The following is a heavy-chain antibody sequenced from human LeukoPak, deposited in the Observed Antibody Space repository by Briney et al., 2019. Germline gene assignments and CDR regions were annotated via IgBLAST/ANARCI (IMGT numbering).Heavy chain of an antibody. J-gene: IGHJ4*02. CDR1: GFTFNNYN. CDR2: IRYDGRNR. Sequence: GGSLRLSCAASGFTFNNYNMNWVRQAPGKGLEWVAFIRYDGRNRYYADSVKGRFTVSRDNSKNTVHLQMDSLRTEDTGVYYRAKLRESGYSYGSFDYWGQGTLVTVSS. D-gene: IGHD5-18*01. CDR3: AKLRESGYSYGSFDY. V-gene: IGHV3-30*02.